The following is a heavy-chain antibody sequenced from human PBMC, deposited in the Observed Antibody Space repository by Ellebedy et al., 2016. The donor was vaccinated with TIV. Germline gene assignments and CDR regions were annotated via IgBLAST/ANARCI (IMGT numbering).Heavy chain of an antibody. CDR2: MSGNDGSRPYT. D-gene: IGHD3-22*01. CDR1: GFTFSSYA. CDR3: SKRPPYERSRYYYCGMDV. V-gene: IGHV3-23*01. Sequence: GESLKISCAASGFTFSSYAMSWVRQAPGKGLEWVSHMSGNDGSRPYTYYADSVQGRLTISSDDSKNTLYLQMNSLRAEDTAVYFCSKRPPYERSRYYYCGMDVWGQGTTVTVSS. J-gene: IGHJ6*02.